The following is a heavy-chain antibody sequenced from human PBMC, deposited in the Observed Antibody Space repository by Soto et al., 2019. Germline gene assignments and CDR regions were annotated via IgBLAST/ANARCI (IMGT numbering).Heavy chain of an antibody. D-gene: IGHD6-6*01. V-gene: IGHV4-34*01. Sequence: QVQLQQWGAGLLKPSETLSLTCAVYGGSLSNYYWRWIRQPPGKGLEWIGEINRSGSTNYNPSLKSRVTISVDTSKNHYSLKLASVTAADTAVYYCARAVAARPDGYYYYAMEVGGQGTTVTVSS. J-gene: IGHJ6*02. CDR3: ARAVAARPDGYYYYAMEV. CDR1: GGSLSNYY. CDR2: INRSGST.